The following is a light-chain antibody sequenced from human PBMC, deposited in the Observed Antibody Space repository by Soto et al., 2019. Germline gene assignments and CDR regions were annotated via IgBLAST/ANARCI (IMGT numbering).Light chain of an antibody. CDR1: QSLSYW. J-gene: IGKJ2*01. Sequence: DIQMTQSPSTLSASVGDTVTITCRASQSLSYWLAWYQQKPGQAPKPLIHKASTLESGVPSRFSGSGSGTEFTLTISSLQPDDFATFYCQQYDRFPYTFGQGTKLEIK. CDR2: KAS. V-gene: IGKV1-5*03. CDR3: QQYDRFPYT.